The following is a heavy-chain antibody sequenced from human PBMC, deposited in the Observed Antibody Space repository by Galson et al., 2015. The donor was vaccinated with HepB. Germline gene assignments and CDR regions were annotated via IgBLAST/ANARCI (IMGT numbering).Heavy chain of an antibody. V-gene: IGHV3-23*01. Sequence: SLRLSCAASGFIFSSYPMSWVRQAPGKGLEWVSSIGSTGTTTYYAASVKGRFAVSRDNANSQNMMYLQMNSLRAEDTAMYYCMRILEVAGRGVAFDIWGQGTMVTVSS. D-gene: IGHD6-19*01. CDR2: IGSTGTTT. J-gene: IGHJ3*02. CDR1: GFIFSSYP. CDR3: MRILEVAGRGVAFDI.